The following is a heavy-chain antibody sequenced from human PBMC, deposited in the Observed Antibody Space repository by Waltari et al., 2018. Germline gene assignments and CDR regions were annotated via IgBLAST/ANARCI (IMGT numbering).Heavy chain of an antibody. CDR1: GASFSSYY. CDR3: TRGGNYDFWSHSPFVDP. D-gene: IGHD3-3*01. J-gene: IGHJ5*02. V-gene: IGHV4-34*01. Sequence: QVQLQQWGAGLFKPSETLSLTCSVSGASFSSYYWGWVRHVPGKGLEWIGQIRHPGNTNYNPSLQSRVAISIDTSRNQFSLRVFSVTAADTGLYFCTRGGNYDFWSHSPFVDPWGQGTQVSVSS. CDR2: IRHPGNT.